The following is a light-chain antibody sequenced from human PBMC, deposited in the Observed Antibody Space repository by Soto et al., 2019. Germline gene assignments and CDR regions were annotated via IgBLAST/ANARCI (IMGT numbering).Light chain of an antibody. V-gene: IGKV1-5*03. J-gene: IGKJ1*01. CDR2: KAS. CDR3: QHYNSYSEA. Sequence: DIQTTQSPSSLSASVGDRVTITCRASQSISNYLNWYQQKPGKAPKLLIYKASTLKSGVPSRFSGSGSGTEFTLTISSLQPDDFATYYCQHYNSYSEAFGQGTKVDIK. CDR1: QSISNY.